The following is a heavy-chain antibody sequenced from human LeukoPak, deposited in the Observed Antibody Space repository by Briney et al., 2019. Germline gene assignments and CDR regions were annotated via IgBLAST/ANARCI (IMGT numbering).Heavy chain of an antibody. Sequence: SETLSLTCTVSGGSFSSYYWSWIRQSPGKGLQCIGYIYTSGSTNYNPSLKSRVTISVDTSKNQFSLKLSSVTAADTAVYYCARSTMIALFDYWGQGTLVTVSS. V-gene: IGHV4-4*09. J-gene: IGHJ4*02. D-gene: IGHD3-22*01. CDR3: ARSTMIALFDY. CDR2: IYTSGST. CDR1: GGSFSSYY.